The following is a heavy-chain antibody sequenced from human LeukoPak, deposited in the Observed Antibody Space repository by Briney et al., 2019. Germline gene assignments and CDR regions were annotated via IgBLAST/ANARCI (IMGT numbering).Heavy chain of an antibody. CDR3: AKGGYDYVEVGYFDY. D-gene: IGHD5-12*01. J-gene: IGHJ4*02. V-gene: IGHV3-23*01. CDR1: GLTFVNYA. Sequence: GGSLNLSGAASGLTFVNYALSWFRKPPGKGLKWVSNILRSVPSTFYAESVKGRFTISRDNSKNTLYLQMNSLRADDTAVYYCAKGGYDYVEVGYFDYWGQGVLVTVST. CDR2: ILRSVPST.